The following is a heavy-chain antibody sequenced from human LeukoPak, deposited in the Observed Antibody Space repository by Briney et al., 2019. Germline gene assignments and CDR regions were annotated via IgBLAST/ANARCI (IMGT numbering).Heavy chain of an antibody. CDR1: GGTFSSYA. Sequence: GASVKVSCKASGGTFSSYAISWVRQAPGQGLEWMGGIIPIFGTANYAQKFQGRVTITADESTSTAYMELSSLRSEDTAVYYCARDRIVGAYNWFDPWGQGTLVTVSS. J-gene: IGHJ5*01. D-gene: IGHD1-26*01. CDR3: ARDRIVGAYNWFDP. V-gene: IGHV1-69*01. CDR2: IIPIFGTA.